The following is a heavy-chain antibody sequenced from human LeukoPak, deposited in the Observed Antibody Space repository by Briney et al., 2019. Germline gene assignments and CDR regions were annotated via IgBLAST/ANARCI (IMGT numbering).Heavy chain of an antibody. CDR2: IHTSGST. CDR3: ARVLITFGGVIVINAFDI. J-gene: IGHJ3*02. Sequence: PSETLSLTCTVSGGSISSYYWSWLRQPAGKGLEWIGRIHTSGSTNYDPSLKSRVTMSVDTSKNQFSLKLSSVTAADTAVYYCARVLITFGGVIVINAFDIWGQGTMVTVSS. V-gene: IGHV4-4*07. CDR1: GGSISSYY. D-gene: IGHD3-16*02.